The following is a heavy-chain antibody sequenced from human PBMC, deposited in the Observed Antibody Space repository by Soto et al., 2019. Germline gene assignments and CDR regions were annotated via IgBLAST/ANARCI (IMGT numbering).Heavy chain of an antibody. CDR2: ISTYNGNT. V-gene: IGHV1-18*01. D-gene: IGHD4-17*01. Sequence: ASVKVSCKASGYSFTISGITWVRQAPGQGLEWMGWISTYNGNTNYAQKLQDRVTLTTDTSTSTAYMELRSLRSDDTAVYYCAGRLYGDYDYWGQGTLVTVSS. CDR1: GYSFTISG. CDR3: AGRLYGDYDY. J-gene: IGHJ4*02.